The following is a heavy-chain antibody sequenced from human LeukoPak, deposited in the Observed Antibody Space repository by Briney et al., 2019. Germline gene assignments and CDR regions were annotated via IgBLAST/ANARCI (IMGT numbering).Heavy chain of an antibody. V-gene: IGHV1-2*02. CDR2: INPNSGGT. D-gene: IGHD3-22*01. CDR3: ARDSHYDSSGYSFWFDP. J-gene: IGHJ5*02. CDR1: GYTFTGYY. Sequence: ASVKVSCKASGYTFTGYYMHWVRQAPGQGLEWMGWINPNSGGTNYAQKFQGRVTITADKSTSTAYMELSSLRSEDTAVYYCARDSHYDSSGYSFWFDPWGQGTLVTVSS.